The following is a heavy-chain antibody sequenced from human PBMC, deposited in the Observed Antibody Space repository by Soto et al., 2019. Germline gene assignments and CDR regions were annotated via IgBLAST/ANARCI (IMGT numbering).Heavy chain of an antibody. Sequence: SETLSLRWTFSRGSISGYGWRWMRHPPGTGLERIRYIYDSWSNPHNPSLNSRVTISVDTYKNQFSLKLSYVNAADTAVYYCARDSSSLYDYGMDVWGQGTTVTVSS. D-gene: IGHD6-6*01. V-gene: IGHV4-59*01. CDR2: IYDSWSN. CDR1: RGSISGYG. CDR3: ARDSSSLYDYGMDV. J-gene: IGHJ6*02.